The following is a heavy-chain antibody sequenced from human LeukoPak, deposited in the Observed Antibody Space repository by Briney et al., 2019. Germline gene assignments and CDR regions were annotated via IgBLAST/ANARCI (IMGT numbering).Heavy chain of an antibody. Sequence: ASAKVSCKASGYTFTRYGISWVRQAPGQGLEWMGWISANNGDTNSAQKFQGRVTMTTDTSTSTAYMELRSLRSDDTAVYYCARDFFHGHCAGLSCFLLDYWGQGSLVTVSS. CDR1: GYTFTRYG. J-gene: IGHJ4*02. CDR3: ARDFFHGHCAGLSCFLLDY. CDR2: ISANNGDT. V-gene: IGHV1-18*01. D-gene: IGHD2-15*01.